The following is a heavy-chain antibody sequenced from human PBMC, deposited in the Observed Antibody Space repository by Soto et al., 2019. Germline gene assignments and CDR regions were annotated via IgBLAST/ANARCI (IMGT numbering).Heavy chain of an antibody. CDR3: ARDGPPSPVAATRKTKKIYYYYYMAV. D-gene: IGHD2-15*01. V-gene: IGHV1-69*08. Sequence: QVQLLQSGAEVKKPGSSVKVSCKASGGTFSSYTISWVRQAPGQGLEWMGRIIHILGIANYAQKFQCRVTITADKSTSTAYMALSSLRAEDTAVYYCARDGPPSPVAATRKTKKIYYYYYMAVWGKGTTVTVSS. CDR1: GGTFSSYT. CDR2: IIHILGIA. J-gene: IGHJ6*03.